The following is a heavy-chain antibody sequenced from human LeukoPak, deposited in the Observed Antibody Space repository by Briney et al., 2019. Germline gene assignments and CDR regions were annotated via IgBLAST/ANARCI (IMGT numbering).Heavy chain of an antibody. D-gene: IGHD6-6*01. V-gene: IGHV3-23*01. CDR1: GFTSNSHA. CDR3: AKGKGYSSSSSDH. Sequence: PGGSLRLSCAASGFTSNSHAMNWVRQAPGKGLEWVSAISGSDGSTYYADSVKGRFTISGDNSKNTLYLQMNSLRAEDTAVHHCAKGKGYSSSSSDHWGQGTLVTVSS. CDR2: ISGSDGST. J-gene: IGHJ5*02.